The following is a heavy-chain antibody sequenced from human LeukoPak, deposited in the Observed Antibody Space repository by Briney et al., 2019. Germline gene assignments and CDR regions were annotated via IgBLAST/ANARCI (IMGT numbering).Heavy chain of an antibody. J-gene: IGHJ2*01. Sequence: GGSLRLSCAASGFTVSSNYMSWVRQAPGKGLEWVSVIYSGGSTYYADSVKGRFTISRDNSKNTLCLQMNSLRAEDTAVYYCARDLWQSDSSGYYGGFWYFDLWGRGTLVTVSS. CDR1: GFTVSSNY. CDR3: ARDLWQSDSSGYYGGFWYFDL. V-gene: IGHV3-66*01. CDR2: IYSGGST. D-gene: IGHD3-22*01.